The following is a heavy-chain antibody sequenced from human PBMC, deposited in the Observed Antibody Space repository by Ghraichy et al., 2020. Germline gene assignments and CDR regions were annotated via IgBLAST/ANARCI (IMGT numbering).Heavy chain of an antibody. Sequence: SETLSLTCAVYGGSFSAYYWSWNRQPPGKGLEWIGEINHSGSTNYNPSLKSRVTISVDTSKNQFSLNLTSVTAADTAVYYCARGMTSVTTEPFDYWGQGISVTVSS. CDR1: GGSFSAYY. D-gene: IGHD4-17*01. CDR2: INHSGST. V-gene: IGHV4-34*01. CDR3: ARGMTSVTTEPFDY. J-gene: IGHJ4*02.